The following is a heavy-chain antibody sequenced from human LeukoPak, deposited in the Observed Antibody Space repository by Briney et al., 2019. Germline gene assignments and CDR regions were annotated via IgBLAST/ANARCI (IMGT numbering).Heavy chain of an antibody. J-gene: IGHJ6*03. D-gene: IGHD2-2*01. CDR1: GYTFTDYY. V-gene: IGHV1-2*02. CDR3: ARAKYHLRSDFFHYMDV. CDR2: INPNSGGT. Sequence: GASVKVSCKASGYTFTDYYMHWVRQAPGQGLELMGWINPNSGGTNYLQKFQGRVPMTRDTPISTAYIEVSRLKSDDTAVYYCARAKYHLRSDFFHYMDVWGKGTTVTVSS.